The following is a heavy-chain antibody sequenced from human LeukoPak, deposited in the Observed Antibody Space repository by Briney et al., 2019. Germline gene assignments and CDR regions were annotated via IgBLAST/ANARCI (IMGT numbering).Heavy chain of an antibody. CDR1: GYTFTSYD. Sequence: ASVKVSCKASGYTFTSYDINWVRQATGQGLEWMGWMNPNSGNTGYAQKFQGRVTMTRNTSISTAYMELSSLRSEDTAVYYCARGRRYYDSSGYPSLYYYGMDVWGQGTTVTVSS. CDR3: ARGRRYYDSSGYPSLYYYGMDV. D-gene: IGHD3-22*01. CDR2: MNPNSGNT. V-gene: IGHV1-8*01. J-gene: IGHJ6*02.